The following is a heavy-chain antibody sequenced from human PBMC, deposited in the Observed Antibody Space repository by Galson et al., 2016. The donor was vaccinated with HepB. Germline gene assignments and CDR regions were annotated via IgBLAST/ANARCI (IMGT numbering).Heavy chain of an antibody. CDR1: SGSISRSNW. J-gene: IGHJ2*01. CDR2: IYHSGTT. D-gene: IGHD3-22*01. Sequence: ETLSLTCAVSSGSISRSNWRSWVRQIPGKGLEWIGQIYHSGTTNYNPSLKSRVTISVDKSNNQFSLNLRSVTAADTAVYYCASYYDNDYWYFDLWGRGTLVTVSS. CDR3: ASYYDNDYWYFDL. V-gene: IGHV4-4*02.